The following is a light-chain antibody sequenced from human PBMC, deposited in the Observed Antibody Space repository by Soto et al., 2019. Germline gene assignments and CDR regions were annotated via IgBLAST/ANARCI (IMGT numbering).Light chain of an antibody. CDR3: LQHNYYPLT. J-gene: IGKJ4*01. CDR1: QDISSY. CDR2: AAS. V-gene: IGKV1-9*01. Sequence: DIQLTQSPSFLSASVGDRVTITCRASQDISSYLAWYQQKPGRAPNLLIYAASTLQAGVPSRFSGSGSGREFTLTISSLQPEDFATYYCLQHNYYPLTFGGGTKVEIK.